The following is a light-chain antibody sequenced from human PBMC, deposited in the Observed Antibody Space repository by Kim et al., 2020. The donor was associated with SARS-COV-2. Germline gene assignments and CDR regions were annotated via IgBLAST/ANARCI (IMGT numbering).Light chain of an antibody. CDR3: QQYQRYPIT. J-gene: IGKJ5*01. CDR1: QDINTR. Sequence: DIQMTQSPSSLSASVGDRVTITCRASQDINTRLVWYQQKPEKAPKTLIYAASNLQSGVPSRFSGSGSGTDFTLTISSLQPEDFATYYCQQYQRYPITFGQGTRREIK. CDR2: AAS. V-gene: IGKV1D-16*01.